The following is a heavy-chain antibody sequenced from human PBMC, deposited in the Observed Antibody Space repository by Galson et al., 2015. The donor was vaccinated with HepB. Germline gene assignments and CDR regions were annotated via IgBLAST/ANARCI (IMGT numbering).Heavy chain of an antibody. J-gene: IGHJ6*03. D-gene: IGHD3-16*01. CDR3: ARGKRFGPLYYYYYMDV. V-gene: IGHV6-1*01. CDR1: GDSVSSNSAA. CDR2: TYYRSKWYN. Sequence: CAISGDSVSSNSAAWNWIRQSPSRGLEWLGRTYYRSKWYNDYAVSVKSRITINPDTSKNQSSLKLSSVTAADTAVYYCARGKRFGPLYYYYYMDVWGKGTTVTVSS.